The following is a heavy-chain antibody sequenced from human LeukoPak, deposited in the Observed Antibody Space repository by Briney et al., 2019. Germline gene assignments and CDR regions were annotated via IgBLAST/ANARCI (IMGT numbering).Heavy chain of an antibody. CDR3: ARDVGIAAAGYYYYYMDV. D-gene: IGHD6-13*01. V-gene: IGHV3-7*01. CDR1: GFTFSSYW. J-gene: IGHJ6*03. CDR2: IKQDGSEK. Sequence: GGSLRLSCAASGFTFSSYWMSWVRQAPGKGLEWVANIKQDGSEKYYVDSVKGRFTISRDNAKNSLYLQMNSLRAEDTAVYYCARDVGIAAAGYYYYYMDVWGKGTTVTVSS.